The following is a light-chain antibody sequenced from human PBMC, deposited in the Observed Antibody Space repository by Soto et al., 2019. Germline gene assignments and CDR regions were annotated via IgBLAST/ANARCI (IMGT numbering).Light chain of an antibody. Sequence: DIHMTQSPSAVSASVGDRVTMTCRASQGISSWLVWYQQKPGKAPKXLIYAASSLQSGVPSRFSGSESGTVGTINISGQQTEDRATYYGQQANCFPWTFGQGTKVDIK. J-gene: IGKJ1*01. CDR3: QQANCFPWT. CDR1: QGISSW. V-gene: IGKV1-12*01. CDR2: AAS.